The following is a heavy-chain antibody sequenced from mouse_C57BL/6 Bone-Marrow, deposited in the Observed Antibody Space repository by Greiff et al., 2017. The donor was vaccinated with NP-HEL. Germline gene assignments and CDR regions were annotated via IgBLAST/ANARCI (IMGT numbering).Heavy chain of an antibody. D-gene: IGHD4-1*01. CDR2: IYPGSGST. CDR1: GYTFTSYW. J-gene: IGHJ2*01. Sequence: QVQLQQSGAELVKPGASVKMSCKASGYTFTSYWITWVKQRPGQGLEWIGDIYPGSGSTNYNEKFKSKATLTVDTSSSTAYMQLSSLTSEDSAVYYCARLTQRELGHFDYWGQGTTLTVSS. CDR3: ARLTQRELGHFDY. V-gene: IGHV1-55*01.